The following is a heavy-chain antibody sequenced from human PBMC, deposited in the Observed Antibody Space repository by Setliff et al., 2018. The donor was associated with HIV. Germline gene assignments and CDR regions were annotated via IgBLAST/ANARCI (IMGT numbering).Heavy chain of an antibody. CDR3: VRDLPELTGRSFDP. CDR2: IYFTGSA. CDR1: GGSISGHY. D-gene: IGHD7-27*01. J-gene: IGHJ5*02. Sequence: SETLSLTCSVSGGSISGHYGGWIRQPPGKGLEWIGYIYFTGSAGYNPSLKSRVTMSVDTSKNQFSLKLNSVTAADTAVYYCVRDLPELTGRSFDPWGQGTLVTVS. V-gene: IGHV4-59*11.